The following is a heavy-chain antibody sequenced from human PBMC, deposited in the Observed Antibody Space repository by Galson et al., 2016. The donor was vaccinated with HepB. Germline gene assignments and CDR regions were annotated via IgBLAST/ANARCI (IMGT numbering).Heavy chain of an antibody. D-gene: IGHD4-23*01. Sequence: SLRLSCAASGFTVYNNYMWWVRQAPGKGLDWVSLIYSGGSTSYADSVKGRFTISRDNSKNTVYLQMNSLRAEDTAVYYCAKGGLRWYHNFNCWGQGTLVTVSS. CDR2: IYSGGST. V-gene: IGHV3-53*01. J-gene: IGHJ4*02. CDR1: GFTVYNNY. CDR3: AKGGLRWYHNFNC.